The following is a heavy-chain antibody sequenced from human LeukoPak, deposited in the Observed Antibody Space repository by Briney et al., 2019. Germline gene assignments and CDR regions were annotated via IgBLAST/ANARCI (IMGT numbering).Heavy chain of an antibody. J-gene: IGHJ4*02. CDR2: INPNSGGT. CDR1: GYTFTGYY. D-gene: IGHD6-13*01. Sequence: RASVKVSCKASGYTFTGYYMHWVRQAPGQGLEWMGWINPNSGGTNYAQKFQGKVTMTRDTSISTAYMELSRLRSDDTAVYYCARGDSSSWYGLLGTYYFDYWGQGTLVTVSS. CDR3: ARGDSSSWYGLLGTYYFDY. V-gene: IGHV1-2*02.